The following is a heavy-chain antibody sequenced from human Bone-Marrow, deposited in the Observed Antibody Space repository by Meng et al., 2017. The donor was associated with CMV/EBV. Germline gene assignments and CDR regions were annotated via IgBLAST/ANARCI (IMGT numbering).Heavy chain of an antibody. CDR1: GFTFSSYS. J-gene: IGHJ3*02. Sequence: GGSLRFSCAASGFTFSSYSMNWVRQAPGKGLEWVGFIRSKAYGGTTEYAASVKGRFTIPRDDSKSIAYLQMNSLKTEDTAVYYCTSLSRGYDFWSGYYGGPDAFAIWGQGTMVTGSS. D-gene: IGHD3-3*01. CDR2: IRSKAYGGTT. V-gene: IGHV3-49*04. CDR3: TSLSRGYDFWSGYYGGPDAFAI.